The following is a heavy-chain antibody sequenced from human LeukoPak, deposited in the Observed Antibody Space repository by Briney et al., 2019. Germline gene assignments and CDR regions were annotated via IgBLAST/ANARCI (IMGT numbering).Heavy chain of an antibody. Sequence: SGGSLRLSCAASGFTFSSYSMNWVRQAPGKGLEWVSYISSSSSSTYYADSVKGRFTISRDNTKKSLYLLMDSPRAEDTAVYYCARDAASGNNWFDPWGQGTLVTVSS. J-gene: IGHJ5*02. D-gene: IGHD3-3*01. CDR3: ARDAASGNNWFDP. V-gene: IGHV3-48*01. CDR2: ISSSSSST. CDR1: GFTFSSYS.